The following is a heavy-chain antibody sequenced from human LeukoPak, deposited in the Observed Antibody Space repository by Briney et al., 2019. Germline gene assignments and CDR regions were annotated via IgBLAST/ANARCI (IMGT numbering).Heavy chain of an antibody. CDR2: INHSGST. CDR1: GGSLSGYY. J-gene: IGHJ4*02. CDR3: ARVPRWGSYRGTYYFDY. Sequence: PLETLSLTPAVYGGSLSGYYWSTIRQPPGPGGGWMGEINHSGSTNYNPSRKSRVIISVDTSKSQFSLKLSSVTAADTAVYYCARVPRWGSYRGTYYFDYWGQGTLGSVSS. D-gene: IGHD3-16*02. V-gene: IGHV4-34*01.